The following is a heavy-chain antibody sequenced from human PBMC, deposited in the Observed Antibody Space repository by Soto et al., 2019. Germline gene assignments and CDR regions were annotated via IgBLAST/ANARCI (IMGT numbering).Heavy chain of an antibody. CDR1: GYSFATYW. CDR3: ARLSGVRSPSYSRGMGV. D-gene: IGHD2-15*01. Sequence: PGESLKISCKGSGYSFATYWIGWVRQMPGKGLEWMGIVYPDDSDTKYNPSLQGQVTISVDKSINTAYLQWSSLKASDTATYYCARLSGVRSPSYSRGMGVWGQGTTVTVSS. CDR2: VYPDDSDT. V-gene: IGHV5-51*01. J-gene: IGHJ6*02.